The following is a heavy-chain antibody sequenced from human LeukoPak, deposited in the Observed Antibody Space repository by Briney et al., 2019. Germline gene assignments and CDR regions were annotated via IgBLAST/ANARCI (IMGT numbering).Heavy chain of an antibody. J-gene: IGHJ6*03. Sequence: PSETLSLTCAVYGGSFSGYYWSWIRQPPGKGLEWIGEINHSGSTNYNPSLKSRVTISVDTSKNQFSLKLGSVTAADTAVYYCARGLYGGSYYYYYYMDVWGKGTTVTVSS. CDR1: GGSFSGYY. CDR3: ARGLYGGSYYYYYYMDV. CDR2: INHSGST. D-gene: IGHD1-26*01. V-gene: IGHV4-34*01.